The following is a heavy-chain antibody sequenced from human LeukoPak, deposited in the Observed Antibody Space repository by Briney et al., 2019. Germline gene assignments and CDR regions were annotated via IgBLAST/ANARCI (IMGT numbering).Heavy chain of an antibody. V-gene: IGHV4-34*01. CDR2: INHSGST. CDR3: AGNYYGSGSYYSEDRY. Sequence: KPSETLSLTCAVYGGSFSGYYWSWIRQPPGKGLEWIGEINHSGSTYYNPSLKSRVSISVDTSKNQFSLKLSSVTAADTAVYYCAGNYYGSGSYYSEDRYWGQGTLVTVSS. J-gene: IGHJ4*02. CDR1: GGSFSGYY. D-gene: IGHD3-10*01.